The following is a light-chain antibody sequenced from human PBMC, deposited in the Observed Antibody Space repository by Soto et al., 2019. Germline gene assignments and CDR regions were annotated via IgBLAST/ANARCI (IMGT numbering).Light chain of an antibody. CDR3: CSYAGSSYVV. CDR2: DVS. Sequence: QSVLTQPASVSGSPGQSITISCTGTSSDVGGYNYVSWYQQHPGKAPKLMIYDVSNRPSGVSNRFSGSKSGNTASLTISGLQAEDEADYYCCSYAGSSYVVFGGGTKVTVL. J-gene: IGLJ2*01. V-gene: IGLV2-14*01. CDR1: SSDVGGYNY.